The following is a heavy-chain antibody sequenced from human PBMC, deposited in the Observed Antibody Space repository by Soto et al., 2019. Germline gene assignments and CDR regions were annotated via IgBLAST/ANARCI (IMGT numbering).Heavy chain of an antibody. J-gene: IGHJ6*02. CDR2: ITSGRTI. CDR3: AKDFKLTVTQVTYYYYYGMDV. D-gene: IGHD4-17*01. CDR1: GFTFSSYE. Sequence: EVQLVESGGGLVQPGGSLRLSCAASGFTFSSYEMNWVRQAPGKGLEWVSYITSGRTIYYADSVKGRFTISRDNAKNSLYLQMNSLRAEDTAVYYCAKDFKLTVTQVTYYYYYGMDVWGQGTTVTVSS. V-gene: IGHV3-48*03.